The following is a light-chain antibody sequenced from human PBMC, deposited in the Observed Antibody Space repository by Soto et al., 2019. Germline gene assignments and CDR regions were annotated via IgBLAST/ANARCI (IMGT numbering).Light chain of an antibody. CDR1: QSVSGNY. Sequence: EMVLTQSPGTLSLSPGERATLSGRASQSVSGNYLAWYQQTPGQSPRLLIDGSTDRATGIPDRFSGSGSETDFTLTISRVEPEEVAVYYGQQYGSSPPYTFGQGTSLEI. V-gene: IGKV3-20*01. CDR2: GST. J-gene: IGKJ2*01. CDR3: QQYGSSPPYT.